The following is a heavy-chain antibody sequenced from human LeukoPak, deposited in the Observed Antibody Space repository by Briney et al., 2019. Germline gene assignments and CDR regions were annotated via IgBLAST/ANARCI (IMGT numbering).Heavy chain of an antibody. Sequence: SETLSLTCSVSGGSLSIDTYYWGWIRQPPGKGLEWIGTMYYSGNTDYNPSLKSRVTISVDTSKNQFSLKLNSVTAADTAVYYCALPYFGAGVDAFDILGQGSMVAVSS. CDR2: MYYSGNT. CDR1: GGSLSIDTYY. CDR3: ALPYFGAGVDAFDI. D-gene: IGHD3-10*01. J-gene: IGHJ3*02. V-gene: IGHV4-39*07.